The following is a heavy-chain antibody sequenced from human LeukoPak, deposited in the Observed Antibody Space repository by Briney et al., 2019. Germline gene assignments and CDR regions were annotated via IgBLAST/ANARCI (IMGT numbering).Heavy chain of an antibody. CDR3: GRVRQLVYNYFDY. Sequence: GASVKVSCRASGYTFTGYYMHWVRQAPGQGLEWMGWINPNSGGTNYAQKFQGRVTMTRDTSISTAYMELSRLRSDDTAVYYWGRVRQLVYNYFDYWGQGTLVTVSS. CDR1: GYTFTGYY. J-gene: IGHJ4*02. V-gene: IGHV1-2*02. CDR2: INPNSGGT. D-gene: IGHD6-13*01.